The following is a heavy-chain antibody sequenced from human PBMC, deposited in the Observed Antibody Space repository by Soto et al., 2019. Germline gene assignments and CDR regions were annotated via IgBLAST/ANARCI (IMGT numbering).Heavy chain of an antibody. J-gene: IGHJ4*02. V-gene: IGHV4-31*03. D-gene: IGHD6-6*01. CDR1: SGSISSDGYY. Sequence: QVQLQESGPGLVKPSQTLSLTCTVSSGSISSDGYYWSWIRQHPGKGLEWIGYIHYSGSTNYNPSPKSRVTISVDTSKNQFALKLRSVTAADTAVYYCARAEYFDSWGQGTLVTVSS. CDR2: IHYSGST. CDR3: ARAEYFDS.